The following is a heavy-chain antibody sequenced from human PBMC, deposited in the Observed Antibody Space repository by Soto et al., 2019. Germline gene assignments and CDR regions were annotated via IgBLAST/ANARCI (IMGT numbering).Heavy chain of an antibody. J-gene: IGHJ6*02. CDR1: GFTFSSYA. Sequence: GGSLRLSCAASGFTFSSYAMSWVRQAPGKGLEWVSGISGSGGGTYYADSVKGRFTISRDNSKNTLYLQMNSLRAEDTAVYYCARAIPYSSSWYSDYYYGMDVWGQGTTVTVSS. CDR2: ISGSGGGT. V-gene: IGHV3-23*01. D-gene: IGHD6-13*01. CDR3: ARAIPYSSSWYSDYYYGMDV.